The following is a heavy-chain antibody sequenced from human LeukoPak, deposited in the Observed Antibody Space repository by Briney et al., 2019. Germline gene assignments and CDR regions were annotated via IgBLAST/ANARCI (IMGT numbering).Heavy chain of an antibody. J-gene: IGHJ4*02. CDR2: INPNSGNT. D-gene: IGHD3-10*01. CDR1: GYTFTGYY. CDR3: ARGGSYGSGSFDY. Sequence: ASVKVSCKASGYTFTGYYMHWVRQAPGQGLEWMGWINPNSGNTGYAQKFQGRVTMTRNTSISTAYMELSSLRSEDTAVYYCARGGSYGSGSFDYWGQGTLVTVSS. V-gene: IGHV1-8*02.